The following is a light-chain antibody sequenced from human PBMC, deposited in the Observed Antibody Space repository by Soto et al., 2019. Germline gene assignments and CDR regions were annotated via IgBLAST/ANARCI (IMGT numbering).Light chain of an antibody. CDR1: QSVSSSY. CDR3: QQYGSSPYT. J-gene: IGKJ2*01. V-gene: IGKV3-20*01. Sequence: EIVLTQSPGTLSWSPGERATLSCRASQSVSSSYLAWYQQKPGQAPRLLIYGASSRATGIPDRFSGSESGTDFTLTISRLETEDFAVYYCQQYGSSPYTFGQGTKLEIK. CDR2: GAS.